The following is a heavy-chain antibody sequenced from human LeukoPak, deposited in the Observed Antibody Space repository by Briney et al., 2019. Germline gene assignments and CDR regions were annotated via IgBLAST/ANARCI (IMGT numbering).Heavy chain of an antibody. CDR1: GSTFTGYN. D-gene: IGHD6-13*01. J-gene: IGHJ4*02. CDR2: INPNSGGT. CDR3: ATSSSCKSNIDD. Sequence: GASVKLSCKATGSTFTGYNIHWVRQGPGQGLEWMGWINPNSGGTNYAQKFQGRVTMTRDTSISTAYMELSRLRSDDTAVFYCATSSSCKSNIDDWGQGTLVTVSS. V-gene: IGHV1-2*02.